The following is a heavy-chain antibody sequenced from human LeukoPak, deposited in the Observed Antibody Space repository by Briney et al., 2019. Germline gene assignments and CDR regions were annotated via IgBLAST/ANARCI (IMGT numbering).Heavy chain of an antibody. Sequence: PGGSLRLSCAASGFTFSDYYMSRIRQAPGKGLEWVSYISSSGSTIYYADSVKGRFTISRDNAKNSLYLQMNSLRAEDTAVYYCARELPPLPRGYADYWGQGTLVTVSS. CDR1: GFTFSDYY. D-gene: IGHD5-12*01. J-gene: IGHJ4*02. CDR2: ISSSGSTI. V-gene: IGHV3-11*01. CDR3: ARELPPLPRGYADY.